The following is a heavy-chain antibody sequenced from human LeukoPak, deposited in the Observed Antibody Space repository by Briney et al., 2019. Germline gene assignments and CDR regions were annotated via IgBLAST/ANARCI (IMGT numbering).Heavy chain of an antibody. CDR2: IWYDGSTK. J-gene: IGHJ6*04. Sequence: GRSLRLSCAASGFTFSSYGMHWVRQAPGKGLEWVAVIWYDGSTKYYADSVKGRFTISRDNSKNTLYLQMNSLRAEDTAVYYSARDSLDIVVVPAAPEGTDYYYYYGMDVWGKGTTVTVSS. CDR1: GFTFSSYG. CDR3: ARDSLDIVVVPAAPEGTDYYYYYGMDV. D-gene: IGHD2-2*01. V-gene: IGHV3-33*01.